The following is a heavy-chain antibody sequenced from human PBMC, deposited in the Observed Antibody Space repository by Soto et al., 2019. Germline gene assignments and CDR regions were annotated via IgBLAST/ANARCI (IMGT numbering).Heavy chain of an antibody. CDR1: GYTFTSYA. Sequence: GASVKVSCKASGYTFTSYAIHWVRQAPGQRLEWMGWINAGNGNTKYSQKFQGRVTITRDTSASTAYMELSSLRSEDTAVYYCATQSKLRFLEWLTGLSSSLGWFDPWGQGTLVTVSS. J-gene: IGHJ5*02. CDR3: ATQSKLRFLEWLTGLSSSLGWFDP. D-gene: IGHD3-3*01. V-gene: IGHV1-3*01. CDR2: INAGNGNT.